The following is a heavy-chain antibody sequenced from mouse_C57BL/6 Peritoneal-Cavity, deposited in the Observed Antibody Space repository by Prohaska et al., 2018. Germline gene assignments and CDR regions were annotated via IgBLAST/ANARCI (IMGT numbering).Heavy chain of an antibody. CDR1: GYTFTSYW. V-gene: IGHV1-69*01. D-gene: IGHD2-1*01. CDR2: IDPSDSYT. J-gene: IGHJ1*03. CDR3: ARGGYYGNPYWYFDV. Sequence: QVQLQQPGAELVMPGASVKLSCKASGYTFTSYWMRWVKQRPGQGLEWIGEIDPSDSYTNYNQKFKGKATLTVDKSSSTAYMQLSSLTSEDSAVYYCARGGYYGNPYWYFDVWGTGTTVTVSS.